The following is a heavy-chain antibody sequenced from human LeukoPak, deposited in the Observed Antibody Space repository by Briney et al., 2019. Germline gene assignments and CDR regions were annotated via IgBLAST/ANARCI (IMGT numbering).Heavy chain of an antibody. V-gene: IGHV1-69*05. D-gene: IGHD3-10*01. CDR3: ASYGSGSYYNLY. CDR1: GGTFSSYA. J-gene: IGHJ4*02. Sequence: GASVKVSCKASGGTFSSYAISWVRQAPGQGLEWMGRIIPIFGTANYAQKFQGRVTITTDESTSTAYMELSSLRSEDTAVYYCASYGSGSYYNLYWGQGTLVTVSS. CDR2: IIPIFGTA.